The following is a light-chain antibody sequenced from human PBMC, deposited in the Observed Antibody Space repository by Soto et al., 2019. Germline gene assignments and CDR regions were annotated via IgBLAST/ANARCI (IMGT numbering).Light chain of an antibody. J-gene: IGKJ3*01. CDR2: GAS. CDR1: QSVRNNY. Sequence: EIVLTQSPGTLSLSPGERATLSCRASQSVRNNYLAWYLQKPGQAPRLLIHGASSRATGIPDRFSGSGSGTDFTLTISRLEPEDFAVYYCQQYGSSPLSFGPGTKVDIK. CDR3: QQYGSSPLS. V-gene: IGKV3-20*01.